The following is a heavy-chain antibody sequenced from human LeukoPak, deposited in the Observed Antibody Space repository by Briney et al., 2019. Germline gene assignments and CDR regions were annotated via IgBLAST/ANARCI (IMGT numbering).Heavy chain of an antibody. J-gene: IGHJ4*02. CDR3: ARAERIAVAGPIDF. CDR2: INWNGDST. V-gene: IGHV3-20*01. CDR1: GFTFDDYG. Sequence: PGGSLRLSCAASGFTFDDYGMSSVRHAPGKGLEWVSGINWNGDSTGYADSVKGRFTISRDNAKNSLFLQMNSLRVEVTALYHCARAERIAVAGPIDFWGQGTLVSVSS. D-gene: IGHD6-19*01.